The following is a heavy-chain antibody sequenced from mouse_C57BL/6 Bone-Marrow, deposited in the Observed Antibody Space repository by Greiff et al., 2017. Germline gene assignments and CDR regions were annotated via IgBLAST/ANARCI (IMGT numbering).Heavy chain of an antibody. CDR2: ISGGGGNT. CDR3: ARRWLLLDAMDY. CDR1: GFTFSSYT. Sequence: EVQRVESGGGLVKPGGSLKLSCAASGFTFSSYTMSWVRQTPEKRLEWVATISGGGGNTYYPDSVKGRFTISRDNAKNTLYLQMSSLRSEDTALYYCARRWLLLDAMDYWGQGTSVTVSS. J-gene: IGHJ4*01. D-gene: IGHD2-3*01. V-gene: IGHV5-9*01.